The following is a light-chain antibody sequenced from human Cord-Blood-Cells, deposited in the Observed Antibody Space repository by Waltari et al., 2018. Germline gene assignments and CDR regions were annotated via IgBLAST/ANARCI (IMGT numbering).Light chain of an antibody. J-gene: IGKJ4*01. Sequence: DIQMTQSPSSLSASVGDRVTITCQASQDISNYLNWYQQKPGKAPKLLTYDASNLETGVPARFSGSGSGTEFTCTISSLQPEDIATYYCQQYDNLPRALTFGRGTKVEIK. CDR1: QDISNY. CDR2: DAS. V-gene: IGKV1-33*01. CDR3: QQYDNLPRALT.